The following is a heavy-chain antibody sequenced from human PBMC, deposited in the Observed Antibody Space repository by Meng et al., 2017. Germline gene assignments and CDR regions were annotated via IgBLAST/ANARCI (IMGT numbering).Heavy chain of an antibody. Sequence: GESLKISCAASGYPFTGYYMHWVRQAPGQGLEWMGRINPNSGGTNYAQKFQGRVTMTRDTSISTAYMELSRLRSDDTAVYYCARDPSRRGVYGSGRPTGPADYWGQGTLVTVSS. J-gene: IGHJ4*02. CDR1: GYPFTGYY. V-gene: IGHV1-2*06. D-gene: IGHD3-10*01. CDR2: INPNSGGT. CDR3: ARDPSRRGVYGSGRPTGPADY.